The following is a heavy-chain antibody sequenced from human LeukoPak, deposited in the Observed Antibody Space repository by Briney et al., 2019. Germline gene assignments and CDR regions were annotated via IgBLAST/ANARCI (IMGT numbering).Heavy chain of an antibody. D-gene: IGHD1-26*01. CDR2: ISWNGGNI. CDR1: GFTFDDYA. Sequence: GGSLRLSCAASGFTFDDYAMHWVRQAPGKGLEWVSGISWNGGNIDYVDSVKGRFTISRDNAKNSLYLQMNSLRAEDTALYYCAKDMQWDIAYDAFDIWGQGTMVIVSS. V-gene: IGHV3-9*01. J-gene: IGHJ3*02. CDR3: AKDMQWDIAYDAFDI.